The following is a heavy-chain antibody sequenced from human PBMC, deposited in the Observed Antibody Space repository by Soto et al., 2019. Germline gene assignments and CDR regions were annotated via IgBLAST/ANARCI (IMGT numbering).Heavy chain of an antibody. CDR1: GVSFSGYC. J-gene: IGHJ6*02. D-gene: IGHD3-10*01. CDR2: INHSGST. Sequence: SETLSLTCAVDGVSFSGYCWIWIRQHPGKGLEWIGEINHSGSTNYNPSLKSRVTISVDTSKNQFSLKLSSVTAADTAVYYCARWFPKGLYYYGMDVWGQGTTVTVSS. CDR3: ARWFPKGLYYYGMDV. V-gene: IGHV4-34*01.